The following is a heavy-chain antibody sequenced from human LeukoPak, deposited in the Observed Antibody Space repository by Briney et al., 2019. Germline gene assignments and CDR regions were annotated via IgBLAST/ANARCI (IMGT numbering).Heavy chain of an antibody. CDR3: ARGDYYGSGSYPN. Sequence: PSETLSLTCTVSGGSISSGSYYWGWIRQPPGKGLEWIGYIYHSGSTYYNPSLKSRVTISVDRSKNQFSLKLSSVTAADTAVYYCARGDYYGSGSYPNWGQGTLVTVSS. J-gene: IGHJ4*02. CDR1: GGSISSGSYY. V-gene: IGHV4-30-2*01. CDR2: IYHSGST. D-gene: IGHD3-10*01.